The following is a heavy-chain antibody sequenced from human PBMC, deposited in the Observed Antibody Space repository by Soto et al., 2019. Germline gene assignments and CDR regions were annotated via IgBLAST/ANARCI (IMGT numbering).Heavy chain of an antibody. J-gene: IGHJ3*02. V-gene: IGHV3-49*03. CDR1: GFTFGDYA. D-gene: IGHD3-10*01. Sequence: GGSLRLSCTASGFTFGDYAMSWFRQAPGKGLEWVGFIRSKAYGGTTEYAASVKGRFTSSRDDSKSIAYLQMNSLKTEDTAVYYCTRAQTLEHYYGSGSYYAFDIWGQGTMVTVSS. CDR3: TRAQTLEHYYGSGSYYAFDI. CDR2: IRSKAYGGTT.